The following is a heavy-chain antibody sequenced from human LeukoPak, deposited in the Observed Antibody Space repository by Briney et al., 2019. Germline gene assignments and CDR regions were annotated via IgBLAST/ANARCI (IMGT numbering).Heavy chain of an antibody. J-gene: IGHJ4*02. CDR1: GFTFGGFT. CDR2: ILADADAGKT. Sequence: PGGSLRLSCAASGFTFGGFTMAWVRQTPGKGLEWLSGILADADAGKTYYADSVKGRFTISRDNAKNSLYLQMNSLRAEDTAVYYCARDCSSTSCYSSGIDYWGQGTLVTVSS. CDR3: ARDCSSTSCYSSGIDY. V-gene: IGHV3-48*01. D-gene: IGHD2-2*01.